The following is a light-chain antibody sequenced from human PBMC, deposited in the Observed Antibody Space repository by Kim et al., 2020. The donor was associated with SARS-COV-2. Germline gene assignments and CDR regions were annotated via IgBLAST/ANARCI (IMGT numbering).Light chain of an antibody. CDR2: LNSDGSH. CDR1: SGNSNYA. Sequence: LGASVKLTCALSSGNSNYAIEWHQQQPEKGPRYLMKLNSDGSHSKGDGIPDRFSGSSSGAERYLTISSLQSEDEADYYCQTWGTGVFGGGTQLTVL. CDR3: QTWGTGV. V-gene: IGLV4-69*01. J-gene: IGLJ3*02.